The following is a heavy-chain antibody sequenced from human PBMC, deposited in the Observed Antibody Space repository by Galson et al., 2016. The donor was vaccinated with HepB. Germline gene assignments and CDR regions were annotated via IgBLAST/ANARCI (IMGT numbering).Heavy chain of an antibody. CDR3: ARVKTGDSYYYYYSMDV. CDR2: IIPMFGTA. Sequence: SVKVSCKASGGTFNTYAISWVRQAPGQGLEWMGGIIPMFGTANYAQKFQGRVTITADESRSIAYMELSSLRSEDTATYYCARVKTGDSYYYYYSMDVWGKGTTVTVSS. CDR1: GGTFNTYA. J-gene: IGHJ6*03. D-gene: IGHD7-27*01. V-gene: IGHV1-69*13.